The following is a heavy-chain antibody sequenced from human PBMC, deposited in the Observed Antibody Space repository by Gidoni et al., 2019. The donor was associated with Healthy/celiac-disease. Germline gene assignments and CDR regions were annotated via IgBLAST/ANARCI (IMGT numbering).Heavy chain of an antibody. V-gene: IGHV4-39*01. CDR1: GVSISSISYY. J-gene: IGHJ6*02. CDR2: IYYSGTT. CDR3: ARLYRADTAMVSYYYGMDV. D-gene: IGHD5-18*01. Sequence: QLQLQESGPGLVKPSETLSLTCTVSGVSISSISYYWGWIRQPPGKGLEWVGSIYYSGTTYYNPSLKSRVTISVDTSKNQFSLKLSSVTAADTAVYYCARLYRADTAMVSYYYGMDVWGQGTTVTVSS.